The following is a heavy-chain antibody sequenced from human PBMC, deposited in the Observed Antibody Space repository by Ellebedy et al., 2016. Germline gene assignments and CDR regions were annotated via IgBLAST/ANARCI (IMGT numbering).Heavy chain of an antibody. CDR3: AKDSAVSEYGVLRFLEWLGRDYFDY. V-gene: IGHV3-23*01. J-gene: IGHJ4*02. CDR2: ISGSGGST. D-gene: IGHD3-3*01. Sequence: GGSLRLSXAASGFTFSSYAMSWVRQAPGKGLEWVSAISGSGGSTNYADSVKGRFTISRDNSKNTLYLQMNSLRAEDTAVYYCAKDSAVSEYGVLRFLEWLGRDYFDYWGQGTLVTVSS. CDR1: GFTFSSYA.